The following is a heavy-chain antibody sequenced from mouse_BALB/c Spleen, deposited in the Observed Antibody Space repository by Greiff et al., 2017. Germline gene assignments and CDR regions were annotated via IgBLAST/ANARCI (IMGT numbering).Heavy chain of an antibody. J-gene: IGHJ3*01. CDR2: IRLKSNNYAT. D-gene: IGHD1-1*01. V-gene: IGHV6-6*02. Sequence: EVKVEESGGGLVQPGGSMKLSCVASGFTFSNYWMNWVRQSPEKGLEWVAEIRLKSNNYATHYAESVKGRFTISRDDSKSSVYLQMNNLRAEDTGIYYCTYSSYAWFAYWGQGTLVTVSA. CDR1: GFTFSNYW. CDR3: TYSSYAWFAY.